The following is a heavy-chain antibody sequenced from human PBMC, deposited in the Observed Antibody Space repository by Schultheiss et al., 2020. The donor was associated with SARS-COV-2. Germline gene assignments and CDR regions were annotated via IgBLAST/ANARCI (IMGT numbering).Heavy chain of an antibody. D-gene: IGHD3-10*02. CDR1: GGSISSYY. CDR2: IYTSGST. V-gene: IGHV4-4*07. CDR3: ARRMFYYYGMDV. J-gene: IGHJ6*02. Sequence: SETLSLTCTVSGGSISSYYWSWIRQPAGKGLEWIGRIYTSGSTNYNPSLKSRVTISVDTSKNQFSLKLTSVTAADTAVYFCARRMFYYYGMDVWGQGTTVTVSS.